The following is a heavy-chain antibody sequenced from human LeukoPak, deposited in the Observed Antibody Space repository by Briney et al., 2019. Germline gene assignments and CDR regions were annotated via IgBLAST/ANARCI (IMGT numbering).Heavy chain of an antibody. V-gene: IGHV4-34*01. Sequence: SETLSLTCAVYGGSFSGYYWSWIRQPPGKGLEWIGEINHSGSTNYNPSLKSRVTISVDTSKNQFSLKLSPVTAADTAVYYCARGPKRIRVTMVRGATFDYWGQGTLVTVSS. CDR2: INHSGST. CDR1: GGSFSGYY. J-gene: IGHJ4*02. CDR3: ARGPKRIRVTMVRGATFDY. D-gene: IGHD3-10*01.